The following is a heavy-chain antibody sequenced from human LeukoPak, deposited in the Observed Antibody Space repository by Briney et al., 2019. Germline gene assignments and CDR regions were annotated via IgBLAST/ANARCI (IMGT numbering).Heavy chain of an antibody. CDR2: MSWTSGSI. V-gene: IGHV3-9*01. CDR1: EFTFDDYV. D-gene: IGHD6-19*01. CDR3: ARSSGSYDGYYGVEV. Sequence: GRSLRLSCGVSEFTFDDYVIHWVRQGPGKGLEWVAAMSWTSGSIAYADSVKGRFNIFRDNAQSSLYLQKNSLRAEDTAFYYCARSSGSYDGYYGVEVWGQGTTVIVSS. J-gene: IGHJ6*02.